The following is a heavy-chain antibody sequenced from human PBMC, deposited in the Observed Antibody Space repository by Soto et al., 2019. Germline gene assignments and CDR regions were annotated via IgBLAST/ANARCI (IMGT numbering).Heavy chain of an antibody. Sequence: ASVKVSCKASGGTFSSYAISWVRQAPGQGLEWMGGINAGNGNTKYSQKFQGRVTITRDTSASTAYMELSSLRSEDTAVYYCARLEAGFWSGYYYYYGMDVWGQGTTVTVSS. CDR3: ARLEAGFWSGYYYYYGMDV. D-gene: IGHD3-3*01. V-gene: IGHV1-3*01. CDR1: GGTFSSYA. CDR2: INAGNGNT. J-gene: IGHJ6*02.